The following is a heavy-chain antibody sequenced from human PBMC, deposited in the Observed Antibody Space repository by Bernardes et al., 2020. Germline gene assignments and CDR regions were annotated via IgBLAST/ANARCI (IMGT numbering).Heavy chain of an antibody. V-gene: IGHV3-21*01. Sequence: GLSLRLSCAASGFTFSSYSMNWVRQAPGKGLEWVSSISSSSSYIYYADSVKGRFTISRDNAKNSLYLQMNSLRAEDTAVYYCVPARAAIGDYWGQGTLVTVSS. CDR1: GFTFSSYS. D-gene: IGHD2-2*02. CDR3: VPARAAIGDY. J-gene: IGHJ4*02. CDR2: ISSSSSYI.